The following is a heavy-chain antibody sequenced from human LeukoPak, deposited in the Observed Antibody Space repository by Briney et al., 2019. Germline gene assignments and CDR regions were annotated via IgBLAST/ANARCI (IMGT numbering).Heavy chain of an antibody. J-gene: IGHJ5*02. D-gene: IGHD3-10*01. Sequence: PSETLSLTCTVSGGSFSSYYWSWIRQPAGRGLEWIGHMYTSGTTNYNPSLKSRVTMSVDTSKNQFSLKLSSVTAADTAVYYCARSVRRLYSSGRSNWFDPWGQGTLVTVSS. V-gene: IGHV4-4*07. CDR3: ARSVRRLYSSGRSNWFDP. CDR1: GGSFSSYY. CDR2: MYTSGTT.